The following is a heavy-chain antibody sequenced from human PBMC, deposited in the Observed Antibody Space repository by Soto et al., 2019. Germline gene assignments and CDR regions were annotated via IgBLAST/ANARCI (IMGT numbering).Heavy chain of an antibody. CDR1: GGSISSGGYS. D-gene: IGHD4-17*01. CDR2: IYHSGST. J-gene: IGHJ3*02. Sequence: SETLSLTCAVSGGSISSGGYSWSWIRQPPGKGLEWIGYIYHSGSTYYNPSLKSRVTISVDRSKNQFSLKLSSVTAADTAVYYCAREGDYGLVDAFDIWGQGTMVTVSS. V-gene: IGHV4-30-2*01. CDR3: AREGDYGLVDAFDI.